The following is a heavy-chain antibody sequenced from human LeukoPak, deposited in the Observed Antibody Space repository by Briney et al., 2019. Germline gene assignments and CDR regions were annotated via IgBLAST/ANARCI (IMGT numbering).Heavy chain of an antibody. D-gene: IGHD2/OR15-2a*01. CDR1: GYSFTSYA. Sequence: ASVKVSCKASGYSFTSYAMHWVRQALGQRPEWMGWINVDSGNTKYSEKFQDRVTITRDTSAGTAYVELSRLSSEDTAIYYCARDHRANGNFVSATTFVFWGQGTLVTVSS. CDR2: INVDSGNT. J-gene: IGHJ4*02. CDR3: ARDHRANGNFVSATTFVF. V-gene: IGHV1-3*01.